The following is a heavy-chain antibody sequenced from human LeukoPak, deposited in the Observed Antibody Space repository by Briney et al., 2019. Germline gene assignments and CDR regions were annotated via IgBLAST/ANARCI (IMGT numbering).Heavy chain of an antibody. V-gene: IGHV4-4*07. CDR3: ARDYYYDNSGYYHFDY. Sequence: SETLSLTCTVSGGSISSYYWSWIRQPAGKGLEWIGRIYTSGSTNYNPSLKSRVTMSVDTSKNQFSLKLSSVTAADTAVYYCARDYYYDNSGYYHFDYWGQGTLVTVSS. CDR1: GGSISSYY. D-gene: IGHD3-22*01. J-gene: IGHJ4*02. CDR2: IYTSGST.